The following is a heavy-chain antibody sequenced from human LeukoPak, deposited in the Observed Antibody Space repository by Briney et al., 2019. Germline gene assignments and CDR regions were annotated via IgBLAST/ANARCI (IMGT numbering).Heavy chain of an antibody. CDR1: GLSFSNFA. CDR3: ARASWVSTTDAVR. CDR2: MRGNGET. Sequence: GGSLRLSCAASGLSFSNFAMSWVRQGPARGPEWVSSMRGNGETFYADSVKGRFTLSSDSSTNTVYFHLDDLRVDDTAIYYCARASWVSTTDAVRWGQGTRVTVSS. V-gene: IGHV3-23*01. J-gene: IGHJ4*02. D-gene: IGHD1-14*01.